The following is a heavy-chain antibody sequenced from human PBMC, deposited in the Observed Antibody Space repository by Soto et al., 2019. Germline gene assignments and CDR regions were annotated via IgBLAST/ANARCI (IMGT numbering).Heavy chain of an antibody. V-gene: IGHV1-69*10. CDR2: IIPILGIA. D-gene: IGHD6-19*01. Sequence: ASVNVSCKASGGTFSSYAISWVRQAPGQGLEWMGGIIPILGIANYAQKFQGRVTITADKSTSTAYMELSSLRSEDTAVYYCARADGAVAGNYGMDVWGQGTTVTVSS. CDR3: ARADGAVAGNYGMDV. J-gene: IGHJ6*02. CDR1: GGTFSSYA.